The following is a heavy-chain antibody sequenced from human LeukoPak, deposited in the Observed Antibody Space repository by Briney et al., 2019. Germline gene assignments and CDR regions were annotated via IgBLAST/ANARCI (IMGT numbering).Heavy chain of an antibody. CDR1: GFTFSSYS. J-gene: IGHJ4*02. Sequence: GGSLRLSCAASGFTFSSYSMTWVRQAPGKGLEWVSSISSSSGHIYYADSVKGRFTISRDNAKNSLYLQMNSLRAEDTAVYYCARAGGYSSLDYWGQGTLVTVSS. D-gene: IGHD6-13*01. CDR3: ARAGGYSSLDY. V-gene: IGHV3-21*01. CDR2: ISSSSGHI.